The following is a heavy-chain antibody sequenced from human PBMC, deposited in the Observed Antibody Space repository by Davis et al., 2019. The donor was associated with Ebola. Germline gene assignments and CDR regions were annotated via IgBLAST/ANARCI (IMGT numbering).Heavy chain of an antibody. D-gene: IGHD3-22*01. V-gene: IGHV1-2*02. CDR1: GYTFTGYY. CDR2: INPNSGGT. Sequence: ASVKVSCKASGYTFTGYYMHWVRQAPGQGLEWMGWINPNSGGTNYAQKFQGRVTMTRDTSISTAYMELSRLRSDDTALYYCAREDTYRDYDSSGDYYYMDVWGKGTTVTVSS. CDR3: AREDTYRDYDSSGDYYYMDV. J-gene: IGHJ6*03.